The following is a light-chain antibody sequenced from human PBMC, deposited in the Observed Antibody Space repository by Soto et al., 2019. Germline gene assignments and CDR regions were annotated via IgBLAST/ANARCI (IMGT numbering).Light chain of an antibody. Sequence: SYELTQPPSVSVSPGQTASITCSGDKLGDKYACWYQQKPGQSPVLVIYQDSKRPSGIPERFSGSNSGNKATLTISGTQAMDEADSYCQAWDISTAVVGGGTQLTVL. V-gene: IGLV3-1*01. CDR3: QAWDISTAV. CDR2: QDS. J-gene: IGLJ2*01. CDR1: KLGDKY.